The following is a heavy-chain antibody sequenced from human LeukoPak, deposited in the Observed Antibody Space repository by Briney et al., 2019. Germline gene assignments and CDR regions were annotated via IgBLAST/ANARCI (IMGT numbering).Heavy chain of an antibody. J-gene: IGHJ4*02. CDR2: IYPGGSDT. V-gene: IGHV5-51*01. Sequence: GESLKISCKGSGYSFTSYWIGWVRQMPGKGLEWMGIIYPGGSDTRYSPSFQGQVTISADKSISTAYLQWSSLKASDTAMYYCARGTDCSSTSCYIIYGFDYWGQGTLVTVSS. CDR3: ARGTDCSSTSCYIIYGFDY. CDR1: GYSFTSYW. D-gene: IGHD2-2*02.